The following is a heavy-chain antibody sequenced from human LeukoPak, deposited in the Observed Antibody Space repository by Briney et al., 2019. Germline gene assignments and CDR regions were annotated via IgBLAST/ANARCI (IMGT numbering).Heavy chain of an antibody. Sequence: GRSLRLSCAAAGVTFHEYDFHWVRQTPGGGLGWVSGITRNGGTLGYADSVKGRFTISRDNAKNSLYLHMNSLRPDDTALYYCALNVGVTVADTLDYWGQGTLVTVSS. D-gene: IGHD4-11*01. CDR2: ITRNGGTL. V-gene: IGHV3-9*01. CDR3: ALNVGVTVADTLDY. J-gene: IGHJ4*02. CDR1: GVTFHEYD.